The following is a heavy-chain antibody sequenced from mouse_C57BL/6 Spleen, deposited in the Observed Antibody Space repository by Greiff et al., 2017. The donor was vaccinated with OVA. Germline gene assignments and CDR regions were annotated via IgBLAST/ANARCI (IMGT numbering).Heavy chain of an antibody. V-gene: IGHV1-18*01. CDR3: ARSYYSNYMFAY. J-gene: IGHJ3*01. Sequence: EVQLQQSGPELVKPGASVKIPCKASGYTFTDYNMDWVKQSHGKSLEWIGDINPNNGGTIYNQKFKGKATLTVDKSSSTAYMEIRSLTSEDTAVYYCARSYYSNYMFAYWGQGTLVTVSA. CDR1: GYTFTDYN. CDR2: INPNNGGT. D-gene: IGHD2-5*01.